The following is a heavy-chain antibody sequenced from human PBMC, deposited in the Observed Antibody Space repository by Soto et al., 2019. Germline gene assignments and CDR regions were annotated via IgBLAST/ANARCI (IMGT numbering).Heavy chain of an antibody. CDR3: AKDGIYGPGGYYYTMDV. Sequence: PGGSLRLSCAASGFTFSSYAMSWVRQAPGKGLEWVSGISISGGSTYYADSVKGRFAISRDNSKNTLYLQMNSLRAEDTAVYYCAKDGIYGPGGYYYTMDVWGLGTTVTVSS. V-gene: IGHV3-23*01. CDR2: ISISGGST. D-gene: IGHD3-16*01. CDR1: GFTFSSYA. J-gene: IGHJ6*02.